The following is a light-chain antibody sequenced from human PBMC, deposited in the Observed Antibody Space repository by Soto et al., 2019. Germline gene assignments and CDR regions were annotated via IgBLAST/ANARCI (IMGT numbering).Light chain of an antibody. CDR1: QNIESN. Sequence: EIVMKQSPFTLSVSPGESATLSCRASQNIESNLAWYQQKPGQSPRLLIYTPSTRASGIPARFSGSGYGTEFTLTISSLQSEDSAVYYCQQCNNWPPLTFGGGTKLDIK. CDR2: TPS. CDR3: QQCNNWPPLT. V-gene: IGKV3-15*01. J-gene: IGKJ4*01.